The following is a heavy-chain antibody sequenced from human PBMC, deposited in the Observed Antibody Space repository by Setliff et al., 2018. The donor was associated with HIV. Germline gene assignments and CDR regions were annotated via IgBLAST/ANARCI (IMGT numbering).Heavy chain of an antibody. V-gene: IGHV4-61*09. CDR1: GGSISSGGYY. Sequence: SETLSLTCTVPGGSISSGGYYWSWIRQPAGKGLEWIGHIYTSGSTKYNPSLKGRVTISVDTSKNQFSLNLSSVTAADTAFYYCATFSPRDAFDIWGQGTMVTVS. CDR3: ATFSPRDAFDI. D-gene: IGHD3-16*01. J-gene: IGHJ3*02. CDR2: IYTSGST.